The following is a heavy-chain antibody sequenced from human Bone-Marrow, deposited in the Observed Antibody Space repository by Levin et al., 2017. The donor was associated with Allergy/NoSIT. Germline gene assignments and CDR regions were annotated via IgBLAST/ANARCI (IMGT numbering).Heavy chain of an antibody. V-gene: IGHV3-30-3*01. Sequence: GESLKISCAASGFTFSSYTMHWVRKAPGKGLEWMAVISHDGISKYYADSLKGRFTISRDNSKNTLHLQMNSLSSEDTAVYYCARDRGVQQWEYYFDFWGQGTLVTVSS. CDR2: ISHDGISK. CDR1: GFTFSSYT. J-gene: IGHJ4*02. CDR3: ARDRGVQQWEYYFDF. D-gene: IGHD3-10*01.